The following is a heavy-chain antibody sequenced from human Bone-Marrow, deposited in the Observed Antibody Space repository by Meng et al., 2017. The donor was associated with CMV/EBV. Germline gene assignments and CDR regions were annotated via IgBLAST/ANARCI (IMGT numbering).Heavy chain of an antibody. CDR1: GFSLDSNVMG. CDR2: IYWDGDK. Sequence: IPLKESAPALLKPTQTLTLTCTFSGFSLDSNVMGVGWIRQPPGKALEWLALIYWDGDKRYSPSLKSRLTITKDTSNNQVVLTMTNMGPVDTATYFCAHRPTEGLFDYWGQGTLVTVSS. J-gene: IGHJ4*02. V-gene: IGHV2-5*02. CDR3: AHRPTEGLFDY.